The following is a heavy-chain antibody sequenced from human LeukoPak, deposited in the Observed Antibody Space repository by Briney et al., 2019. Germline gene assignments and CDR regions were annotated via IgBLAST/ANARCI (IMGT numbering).Heavy chain of an antibody. D-gene: IGHD1-26*01. CDR2: ITNTGATT. CDR1: GFTFSDYG. CDR3: AKQDGRGTYQYYFDY. V-gene: IGHV3-23*01. Sequence: GGSLRLSCEASGFTFSDYGMSWVRQAPGKGLEWVSTITNTGATTYYADSVKGRFTSSGDNSKNTLHLQMTSLRAEDTAVYYCAKQDGRGTYQYYFDYWGQGTLVTVSS. J-gene: IGHJ4*02.